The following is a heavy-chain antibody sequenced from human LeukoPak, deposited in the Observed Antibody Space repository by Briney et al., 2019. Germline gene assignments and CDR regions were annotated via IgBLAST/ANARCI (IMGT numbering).Heavy chain of an antibody. CDR2: IYYSGNT. Sequence: TSETLSLTCTVSGDSICSGDYYWSWIRQPPGKGLEWIGYIYYSGNTYYNPSLQSRVTISVDTSKNQFSLKLSSVTAADTAVYYCARQSVPAATLLYYYVDVWGKGTTVTVSS. CDR1: GDSICSGDYY. J-gene: IGHJ6*03. D-gene: IGHD2-2*01. V-gene: IGHV4-30-4*08. CDR3: ARQSVPAATLLYYYVDV.